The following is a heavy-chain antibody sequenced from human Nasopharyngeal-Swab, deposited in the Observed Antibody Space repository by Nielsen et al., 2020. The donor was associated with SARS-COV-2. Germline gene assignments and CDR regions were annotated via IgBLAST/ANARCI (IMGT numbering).Heavy chain of an antibody. V-gene: IGHV3-33*01. CDR3: AREGGNFEFFDY. D-gene: IGHD4-23*01. CDR2: IWYDGSNK. CDR1: GFTFSSYG. J-gene: IGHJ4*02. Sequence: GGSLRLSCAASGFTFSSYGMHWVCQAPGKGLEWVAVIWYDGSNKYYADSVKGRFTISRDNSKNTLYLQMNSLRAEDTAVYYCAREGGNFEFFDYWGQGTLVTVSS.